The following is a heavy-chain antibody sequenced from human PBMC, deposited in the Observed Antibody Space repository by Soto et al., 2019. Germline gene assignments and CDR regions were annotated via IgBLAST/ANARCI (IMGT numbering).Heavy chain of an antibody. CDR2: IKQDGSEK. J-gene: IGHJ5*02. CDR1: GFTFSSYW. V-gene: IGHV3-7*01. Sequence: GGSLRLSCAASGFTFSSYWMSWVRQAPGKGLEWVANIKQDGSEKYYVDSVKGRFTIFRDNAKNSLYLQMNSLRAEDTAVYYCARSPTLRHYYDSSGSWFDPWGQGTLATVSS. D-gene: IGHD3-22*01. CDR3: ARSPTLRHYYDSSGSWFDP.